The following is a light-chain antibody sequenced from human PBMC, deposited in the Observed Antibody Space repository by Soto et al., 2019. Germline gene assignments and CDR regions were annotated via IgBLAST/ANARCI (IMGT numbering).Light chain of an antibody. CDR2: DAS. CDR1: QSVSSN. V-gene: IGKV3-11*01. Sequence: IVLTPSPATRSLSPGKRATLSCRASQSVSSNLAWYQQKTGQAPRLRIYDASNRVTGIPARFSGSGSGTDFTLTITSLETEDFPSDDFQQRNLWPLILGGGTKVDIK. J-gene: IGKJ4*01. CDR3: QQRNLWPLI.